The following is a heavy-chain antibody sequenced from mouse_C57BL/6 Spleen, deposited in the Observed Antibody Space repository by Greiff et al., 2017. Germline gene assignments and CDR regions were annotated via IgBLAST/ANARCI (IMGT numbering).Heavy chain of an antibody. J-gene: IGHJ2*01. Sequence: DVHLVESGEGLVKPGGSLKLSCAASGFTFSSYAMSWVRQTPEKRLEWVAYISSGGDYIYYADTVKGRFTISRDNARNTLYLQMSSLKSEDTAMYYCTREGMVTPYYFDDWGQGTTLTVSS. V-gene: IGHV5-9-1*02. CDR2: ISSGGDYI. CDR1: GFTFSSYA. D-gene: IGHD2-2*01. CDR3: TREGMVTPYYFDD.